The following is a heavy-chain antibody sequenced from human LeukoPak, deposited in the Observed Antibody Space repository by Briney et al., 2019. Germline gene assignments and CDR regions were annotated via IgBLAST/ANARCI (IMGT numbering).Heavy chain of an antibody. CDR1: GFTFSSYA. D-gene: IGHD2-2*01. V-gene: IGHV3-74*01. Sequence: AGGSLRLSCAASGFTFSSYAMSWVRQAPGKGLVWVSRISSDGSSTSYADSVKGRFTISRDNAKNTLYLQMNSLRAEDTAVYYCARFYCSSTSCLEDYWGQGTLVTVSS. CDR2: ISSDGSST. CDR3: ARFYCSSTSCLEDY. J-gene: IGHJ4*02.